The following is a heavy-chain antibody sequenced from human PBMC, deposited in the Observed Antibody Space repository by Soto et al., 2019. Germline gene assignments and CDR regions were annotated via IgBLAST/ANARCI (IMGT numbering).Heavy chain of an antibody. CDR2: ISGSGGST. Sequence: GGSLRLSCAASGFTFSSYAMSWVLQAPGKGLEWVSAISGSGGSTYYADSVKGRFTISRDNSKNTLYLQMNSLRAEDTAVYYCAKDAKDIVVVPAAMGPLLLWFGEPDDAFDIWGQGTMVTVSS. CDR1: GFTFSSYA. V-gene: IGHV3-23*01. CDR3: AKDAKDIVVVPAAMGPLLLWFGEPDDAFDI. D-gene: IGHD2-2*01. J-gene: IGHJ3*02.